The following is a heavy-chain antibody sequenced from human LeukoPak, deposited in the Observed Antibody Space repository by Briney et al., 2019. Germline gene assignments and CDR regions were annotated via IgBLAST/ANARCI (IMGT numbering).Heavy chain of an antibody. J-gene: IGHJ4*02. CDR3: AKGNGYSYGRYYFDY. D-gene: IGHD5-18*01. V-gene: IGHV3-23*01. CDR1: GFTFSSYA. CDR2: ITASGGNT. Sequence: GGSLRLSCAPSGFTFSSYAMGWVRQAPGKGLEWVSAITASGGNTYYADSVKGRFTISRDNSKNTLYLQVNSLRAEDTAVYYCAKGNGYSYGRYYFDYWGQGTLVTVSS.